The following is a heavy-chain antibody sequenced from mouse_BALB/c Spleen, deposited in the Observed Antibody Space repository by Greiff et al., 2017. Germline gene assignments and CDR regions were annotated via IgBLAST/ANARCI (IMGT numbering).Heavy chain of an antibody. CDR2: ISYDGSN. CDR1: GYSITSGYY. J-gene: IGHJ3*01. CDR3: ARDDGDSWFAY. V-gene: IGHV3-6*02. Sequence: EVQLQESGPGLVKPSQSLSLTCSVTGYSITSGYYWNWIRQFPGNTLEWMGYISYDGSNNYNPSLKNRISITRDTSKNQFFLKLNSVTTEDTATYYCARDDGDSWFAYWGQGSLVTVSA. D-gene: IGHD2-13*01.